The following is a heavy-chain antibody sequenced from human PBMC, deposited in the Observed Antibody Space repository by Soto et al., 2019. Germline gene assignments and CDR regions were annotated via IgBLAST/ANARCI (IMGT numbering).Heavy chain of an antibody. J-gene: IGHJ6*03. CDR3: ARHGGYCSSTSCYFSYYYYYYMEV. D-gene: IGHD2-2*01. CDR1: GGSISSYY. V-gene: IGHV4-59*08. Sequence: SETLSLTCTVSGGSISSYYWSWIRQPPGKGLEWIGYIYYSGSTNYNPSLKSRVTISVDTSKNQFSLKLSSVTAADTAVYYCARHGGYCSSTSCYFSYYYYYYMEVWGKGTTVTVSS. CDR2: IYYSGST.